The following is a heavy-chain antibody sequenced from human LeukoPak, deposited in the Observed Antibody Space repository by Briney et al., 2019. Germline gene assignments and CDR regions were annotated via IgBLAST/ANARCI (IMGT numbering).Heavy chain of an antibody. CDR2: ISGSGDST. D-gene: IGHD3/OR15-3a*01. V-gene: IGHV3-23*01. CDR1: GFTFTTYA. CDR3: AKDQDSYYYSYYMEV. Sequence: GGSLRLSCAASGFTFTTYAMAWVRQAPGKGLEWVSAISGSGDSTYYADSVKGRFTISRDNSKNTLYLQMNSLRAEDTAVYYCAKDQDSYYYSYYMEVWGKGTVVSVSS. J-gene: IGHJ6*03.